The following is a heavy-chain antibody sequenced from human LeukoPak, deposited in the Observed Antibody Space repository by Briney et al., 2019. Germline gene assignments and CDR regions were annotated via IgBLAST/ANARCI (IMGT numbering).Heavy chain of an antibody. CDR1: GASISGSGYY. J-gene: IGHJ4*02. CDR2: IYSSGST. V-gene: IGHV4-39*07. Sequence: SETLSLTCAVSGASISGSGYYWGWIRQPPGKGLEWIGNIYSSGSTYYNASLQSRVTISIDTSKNQFSLRLSSVTAADTAVYYCARGGKYYYDSSVDYWGQGTLVTVSS. CDR3: ARGGKYYYDSSVDY. D-gene: IGHD3-22*01.